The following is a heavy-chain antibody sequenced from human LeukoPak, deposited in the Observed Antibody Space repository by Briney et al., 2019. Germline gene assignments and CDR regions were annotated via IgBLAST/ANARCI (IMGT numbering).Heavy chain of an antibody. J-gene: IGHJ4*02. CDR1: GFTFSSYS. V-gene: IGHV3-23*01. Sequence: GGSLRLSCAASGFTFSSYSMNWVRQAPGKGLEWVSAISGSGGSTYYADSVKGRFTISRDNSKNTLYLQMNSLRAEDTAVYYCARRAGSYSHSYDYWGQGTLVTVSS. D-gene: IGHD2-15*01. CDR2: ISGSGGST. CDR3: ARRAGSYSHSYDY.